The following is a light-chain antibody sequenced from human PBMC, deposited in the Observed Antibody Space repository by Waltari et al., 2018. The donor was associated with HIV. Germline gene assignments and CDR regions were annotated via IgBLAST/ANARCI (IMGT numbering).Light chain of an antibody. CDR2: DVT. V-gene: IGLV2-8*01. CDR3: SSYAGSNNLI. CDR1: SSDVGGSDY. J-gene: IGLJ2*01. Sequence: QSALTQPLSASGSPGQSVTISCNGTSSDVGGSDYVSWYQQHPGKAPKLMLYDVTKRPSGVPDRFSGSKSGSTASLTLSGLQAEDEADYYCSSYAGSNNLIFGGGTKLTVL.